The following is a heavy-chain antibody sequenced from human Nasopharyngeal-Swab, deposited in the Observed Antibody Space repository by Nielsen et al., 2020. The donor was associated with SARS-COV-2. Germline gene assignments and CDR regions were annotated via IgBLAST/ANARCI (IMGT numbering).Heavy chain of an antibody. V-gene: IGHV3-21*01. CDR1: GFTFSSYN. Sequence: GGSLRLSCAASGFTFSSYNMNWVRQAPGKGLEWVSSISSSSSYIYYADSVKGRFTISRDNAKNSLYLQMNSLRAEDTAVYYCARDGGATIFDYWGQGTLVTVSS. CDR2: ISSSSSYI. J-gene: IGHJ4*02. CDR3: ARDGGATIFDY. D-gene: IGHD1-26*01.